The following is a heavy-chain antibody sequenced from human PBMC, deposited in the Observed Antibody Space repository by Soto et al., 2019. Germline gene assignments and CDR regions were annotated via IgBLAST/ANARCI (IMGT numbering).Heavy chain of an antibody. D-gene: IGHD3-10*01. CDR1: GGSISSGGYS. J-gene: IGHJ5*02. CDR3: ARGSGFGEFHIWFDP. CDR2: IYHSGST. V-gene: IGHV4-30-2*01. Sequence: SETLSLTCAVSGGSISSGGYSWNWIRQPPGKGLEWIGYIYHSGSTYYNPSLKSRVTISVDRSKNQFSLKLSSVTAADTAVYYCARGSGFGEFHIWFDPWGQGNLVTVSS.